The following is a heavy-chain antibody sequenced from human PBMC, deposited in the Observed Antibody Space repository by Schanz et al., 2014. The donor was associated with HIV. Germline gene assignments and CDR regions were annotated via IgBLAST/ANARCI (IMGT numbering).Heavy chain of an antibody. Sequence: EVQLVESGGGVVRPGGSLRLSCAASGFTFDDYGMSWVRQTPGKGLEWVSSISESGGRTYYADSVNGRFTISRDNSKNTLYLQMTTLRIDDTAVYYCAKPEYDSRGNSQSHFDYWGQGTLVTVSS. D-gene: IGHD3-22*01. CDR1: GFTFDDYG. J-gene: IGHJ4*02. CDR3: AKPEYDSRGNSQSHFDY. CDR2: ISESGGRT. V-gene: IGHV3-23*04.